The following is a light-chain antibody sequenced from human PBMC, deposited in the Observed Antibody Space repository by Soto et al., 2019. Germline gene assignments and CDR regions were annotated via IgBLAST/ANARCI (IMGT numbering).Light chain of an antibody. CDR1: QSVSSN. J-gene: IGKJ4*01. Sequence: EIEMTQSPATLSVSPGERATLSCRASQSVSSNLAWYQQKPGQAPRLLIYGASTSATGIPARFSGSGSGTEFTLTISSLQSEDFAVYYCQQYNNWPVTFGGGTKVEIK. V-gene: IGKV3-15*01. CDR3: QQYNNWPVT. CDR2: GAS.